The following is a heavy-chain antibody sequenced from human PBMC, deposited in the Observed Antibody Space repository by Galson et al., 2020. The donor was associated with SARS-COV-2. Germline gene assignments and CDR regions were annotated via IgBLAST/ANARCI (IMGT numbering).Heavy chain of an antibody. CDR1: GGSFSGYY. V-gene: IGHV4-34*01. Sequence: SESLSLTCVVYGGSFSGYYWSWIRQPPGKGLEWIGEINHSGSTNYNPSLKSRVTISVDTSKNQFSLTLTSVTAADTAVYFCARRTFGSGSPSTFWYFDLWGRGTPVTVSS. CDR3: ARRTFGSGSPSTFWYFDL. CDR2: INHSGST. D-gene: IGHD3-10*01. J-gene: IGHJ2*01.